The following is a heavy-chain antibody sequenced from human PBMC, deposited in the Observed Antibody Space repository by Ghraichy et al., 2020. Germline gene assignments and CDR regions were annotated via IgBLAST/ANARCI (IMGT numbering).Heavy chain of an antibody. V-gene: IGHV3-23*01. CDR2: ISSSGDSA. J-gene: IGHJ4*02. Sequence: GGPLRLSCAASGFTFNTLAMSWVRQAPGRGLEWVSSISSSGDSAYYADSVKGRFTISRDNSKNTLYMQMNSLTAEDTAVYYCAKGVWDIVVIRAAFFDHWGQGTPVTVSS. CDR3: AKGVWDIVVIRAAFFDH. D-gene: IGHD2-2*01. CDR1: GFTFNTLA.